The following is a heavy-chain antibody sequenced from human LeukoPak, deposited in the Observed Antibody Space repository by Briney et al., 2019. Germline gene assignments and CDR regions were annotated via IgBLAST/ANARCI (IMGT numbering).Heavy chain of an antibody. Sequence: GASVKVSCKASGYTFTSYGISWVRQAPGQGLEWMGLINPNSGGTNYAQKFQGRVTMTRDTSISTAYMELSRLTSDDTAVFYCARAGLWDHSDSSGYHNGAFDIWGQGTMVTVSS. D-gene: IGHD3-22*01. CDR2: INPNSGGT. V-gene: IGHV1-2*02. J-gene: IGHJ3*02. CDR3: ARAGLWDHSDSSGYHNGAFDI. CDR1: GYTFTSYG.